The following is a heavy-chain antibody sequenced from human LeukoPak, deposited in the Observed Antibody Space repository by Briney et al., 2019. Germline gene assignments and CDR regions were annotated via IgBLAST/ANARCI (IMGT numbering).Heavy chain of an antibody. CDR3: ARAGGYCGRISCPYYFDY. D-gene: IGHD2-15*01. V-gene: IGHV1-8*01. J-gene: IGHJ4*02. CDR2: MNPNSGNT. Sequence: ASVKVSCKASGYTFTSYDINWVRRDTGQRLVWMGWMNPNSGNTGYAQKFQGRATMTRNTSISTAYMELSSLRSEDTAVYYCARAGGYCGRISCPYYFDYWGQGSLVAVSS. CDR1: GYTFTSYD.